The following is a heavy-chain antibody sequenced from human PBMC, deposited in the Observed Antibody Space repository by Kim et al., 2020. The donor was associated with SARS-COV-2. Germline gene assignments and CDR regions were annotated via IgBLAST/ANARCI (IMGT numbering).Heavy chain of an antibody. V-gene: IGHV1-18*01. Sequence: NYAQKLQGRVTMTTDTSTSTAYMELRRLRSDDTAVYYCARSSSGYLNFDYWGQRTLVTVSS. J-gene: IGHJ4*02. CDR3: ARSSSGYLNFDY. D-gene: IGHD6-19*01.